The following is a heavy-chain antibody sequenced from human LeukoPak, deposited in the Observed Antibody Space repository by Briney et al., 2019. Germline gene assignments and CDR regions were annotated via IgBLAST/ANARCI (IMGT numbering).Heavy chain of an antibody. CDR2: IYYGGST. CDR3: ARDGSGYGDYYYFDY. J-gene: IGHJ4*02. V-gene: IGHV4-39*07. Sequence: SETLSLTCTVSGGSISSSSYYWGWIRQPPGKGLGWIGTIYYGGSTYYNPSLKSRVTISVDTSKNQFSLKLSSVTAADTAVYYCARDGSGYGDYYYFDYWGQGTLVTVSS. CDR1: GGSISSSSYY. D-gene: IGHD4-17*01.